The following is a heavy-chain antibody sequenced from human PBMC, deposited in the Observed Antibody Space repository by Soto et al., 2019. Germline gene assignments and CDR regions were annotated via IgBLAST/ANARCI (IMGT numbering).Heavy chain of an antibody. Sequence: SETLSLTCAVYGGSFSGYYWSWIRQPPGKGLEWIGEINHSGSTNYNPSLKSRVTISVDTSKNQFSLKLSSVTAADTAVYYCATYYYYYMDVWGKGTTVTVSS. CDR1: GGSFSGYY. CDR3: ATYYYYYMDV. J-gene: IGHJ6*03. V-gene: IGHV4-34*01. CDR2: INHSGST.